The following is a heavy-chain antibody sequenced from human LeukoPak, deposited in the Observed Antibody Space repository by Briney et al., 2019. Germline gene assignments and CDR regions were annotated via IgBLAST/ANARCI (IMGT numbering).Heavy chain of an antibody. CDR3: ARASYYQYYDSSGYYSPPYFDY. V-gene: IGHV1-2*02. Sequence: ASVKVSCEASGYTFTGYYMHWVRQAPGQGLEWTGWINPNSGGTNYAQKFQGRVTMTRDTSISTAYMELSRLRSDDTAVYYCARASYYQYYDSSGYYSPPYFDYWGQGTLVTVSS. CDR2: INPNSGGT. CDR1: GYTFTGYY. J-gene: IGHJ4*02. D-gene: IGHD3-22*01.